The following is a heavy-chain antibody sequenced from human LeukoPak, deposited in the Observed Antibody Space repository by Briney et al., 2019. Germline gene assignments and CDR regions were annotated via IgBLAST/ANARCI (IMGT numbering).Heavy chain of an antibody. CDR1: GFTFSSYA. Sequence: GRSLTLSCAASGFTFSSYAMHWVRQAPGKGLEWVAVISYDGSNKYYADSVKGRFTISRDNSKNTLYLQMNSLRAEDTAVYYCARGVAQYSGYDWDFDDWGQGTLVTVSS. CDR3: ARGVAQYSGYDWDFDD. V-gene: IGHV3-30*04. CDR2: ISYDGSNK. J-gene: IGHJ4*02. D-gene: IGHD5-12*01.